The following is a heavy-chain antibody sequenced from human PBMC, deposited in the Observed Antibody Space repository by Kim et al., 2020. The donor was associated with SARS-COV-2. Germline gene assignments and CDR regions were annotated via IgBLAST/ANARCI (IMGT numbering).Heavy chain of an antibody. V-gene: IGHV4-39*07. D-gene: IGHD3-10*01. CDR2: ISHSGSP. CDR1: GDSMSSNF. J-gene: IGHJ4*02. CDR3: ARAVYRSWSSMFDN. Sequence: SETLSLTCTVSGDSMSSNFWCWVRQYPGKGLEWIGTISHSGSPYYNPSLRGRVTISLDTSKTQFSLKQTSVTAADTAVYYCARAVYRSWSSMFDNWGQGTLVTVSA.